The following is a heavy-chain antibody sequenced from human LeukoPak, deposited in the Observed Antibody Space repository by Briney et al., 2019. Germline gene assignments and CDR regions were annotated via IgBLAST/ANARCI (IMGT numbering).Heavy chain of an antibody. CDR2: ASDSGSST. CDR1: GFTFNNYA. Sequence: GGSLRLSCSASGFTFNNYAMSWVRQAPGKGLEWVSTASDSGSSTYYADSVKGRFTISRDNSNYTLYLQMNSLRAEDTAVYYCAKRNGDYWGQGTLVTVSS. V-gene: IGHV3-23*01. CDR3: AKRNGDY. D-gene: IGHD1-14*01. J-gene: IGHJ4*02.